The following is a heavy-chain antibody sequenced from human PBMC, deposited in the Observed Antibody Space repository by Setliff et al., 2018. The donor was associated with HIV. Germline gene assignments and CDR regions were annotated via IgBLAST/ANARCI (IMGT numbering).Heavy chain of an antibody. CDR1: GGSINNYY. V-gene: IGHV4-4*07. CDR2: IYSSGTT. Sequence: SETLSLTCSVSGGSINNYYWIWILQPAGKGLEWIGHIYSSGTTNYNPSLKSRVTMSVDTSKNQFSLRLSSVTAADTGVYYCARTKLVDTAIRYHYDGLDVWGQGTTVTVSS. J-gene: IGHJ6*02. CDR3: ARTKLVDTAIRYHYDGLDV. D-gene: IGHD5-18*01.